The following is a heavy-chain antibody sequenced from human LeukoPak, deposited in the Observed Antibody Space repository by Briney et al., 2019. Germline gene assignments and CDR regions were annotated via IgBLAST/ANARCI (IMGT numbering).Heavy chain of an antibody. V-gene: IGHV4-4*07. CDR1: GASISNYY. Sequence: SETLSLTXTVSGASISNYYWSWIRQPAGKGLEWIGRIYISGSTNYNPSLKSRVTLSVDTSKNQFSLKLSSVTAADTAVYYCARVHYDSSRYYFDYYYYYMDVWGKGTTVTVSS. D-gene: IGHD3-22*01. J-gene: IGHJ6*03. CDR2: IYISGST. CDR3: ARVHYDSSRYYFDYYYYYMDV.